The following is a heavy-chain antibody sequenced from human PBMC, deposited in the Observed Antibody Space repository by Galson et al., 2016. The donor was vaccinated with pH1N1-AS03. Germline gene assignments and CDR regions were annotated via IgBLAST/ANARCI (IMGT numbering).Heavy chain of an antibody. Sequence: SETLSLTCTVSGGSISTHYWNWIRQSPGKGLEWIGYIYSSGHTKYNHSPESRVTISVDTPKNWFFLKLNSVTAADTAGYYCARDLGSGSYGYYHGMDVWGQGTTVTDSS. CDR2: IYSSGHT. V-gene: IGHV4-59*11. CDR3: ARDLGSGSYGYYHGMDV. D-gene: IGHD3-10*01. J-gene: IGHJ6*02. CDR1: GGSISTHY.